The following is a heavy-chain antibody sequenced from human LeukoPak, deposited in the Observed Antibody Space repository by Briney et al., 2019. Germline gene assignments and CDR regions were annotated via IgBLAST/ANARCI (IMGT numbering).Heavy chain of an antibody. V-gene: IGHV4-39*01. CDR3: ARHGGGIAVAAYAFDI. CDR2: VYYSGST. D-gene: IGHD6-19*01. CDR1: AGSISSSHHY. J-gene: IGHJ3*02. Sequence: SETLSLTCAVSAGSISSSHHYWGWIRQSPGKGLEWIGNVYYSGSTNYNPSLKSRVTLSADTSKNNFSLRLNSVTAADTAVYYCARHGGGIAVAAYAFDIWGQGTMVTVSS.